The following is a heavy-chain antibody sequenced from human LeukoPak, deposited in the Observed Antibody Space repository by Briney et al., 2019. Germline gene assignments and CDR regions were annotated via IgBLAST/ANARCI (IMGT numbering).Heavy chain of an antibody. Sequence: SGGSLRLSCAASGFTFSSYSMNWVRQAPGKGLEWVSSISRSSSYIYYADSVKGRFTISRDNAKNSLYLQMNSLRAEDTALYYCAKGPQYYYDSSGPFDYWGQRTLVTVYS. J-gene: IGHJ4*02. CDR1: GFTFSSYS. V-gene: IGHV3-21*04. CDR3: AKGPQYYYDSSGPFDY. CDR2: ISRSSSYI. D-gene: IGHD3-22*01.